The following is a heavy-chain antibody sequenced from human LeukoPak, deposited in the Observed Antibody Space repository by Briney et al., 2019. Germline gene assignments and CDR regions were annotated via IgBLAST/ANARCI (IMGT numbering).Heavy chain of an antibody. Sequence: GGSLRLSCAASGFTFSSYSMNWVREAPGKGREWVSYISSSSSTIYYADSVKGRFTISRDNAKNSLYLQMNSLRAEDTAVYYCASFVSGWYNNYWGQGTLATVSS. D-gene: IGHD6-19*01. CDR2: ISSSSSTI. CDR1: GFTFSSYS. J-gene: IGHJ4*02. CDR3: ASFVSGWYNNY. V-gene: IGHV3-48*01.